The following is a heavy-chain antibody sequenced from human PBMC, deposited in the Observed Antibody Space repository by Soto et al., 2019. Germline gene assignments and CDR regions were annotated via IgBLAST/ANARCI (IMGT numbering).Heavy chain of an antibody. CDR2: IVHILGIA. V-gene: IGHV1-69*02. Sequence: QVQLVQSGAEVNKPGSSVKVSCTASGGNFSSYTISWVRQAPGQGLAWMGSIVHILGIANCAQKFQGRVTKTAEKSPSIGYMEVSSLRSEDTGLYYCARVPGGATAGVYYYYKMDVWRKGTPVTVFS. CDR1: GGNFSSYT. D-gene: IGHD6-13*01. CDR3: ARVPGGATAGVYYYYKMDV. J-gene: IGHJ6*03.